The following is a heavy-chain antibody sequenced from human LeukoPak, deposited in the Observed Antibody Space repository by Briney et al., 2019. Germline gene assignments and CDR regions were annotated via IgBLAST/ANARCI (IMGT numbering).Heavy chain of an antibody. CDR3: ARDRIFYYDSSGYSDY. CDR1: GFIFSSYE. D-gene: IGHD3-22*01. CDR2: ISTGGDTI. Sequence: GGSLRLSCAASGFIFSSYEMNWVRQAPGKGLEWISYISTGGDTIYYTDSVKGRFTISRDNTKNSLYLQMNSLRAEDTAVYYCARDRIFYYDSSGYSDYWGQGTLVTVSS. V-gene: IGHV3-48*03. J-gene: IGHJ4*02.